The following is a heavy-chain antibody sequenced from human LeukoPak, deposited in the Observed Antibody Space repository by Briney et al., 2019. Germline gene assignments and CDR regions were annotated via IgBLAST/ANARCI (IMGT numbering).Heavy chain of an antibody. V-gene: IGHV4-34*01. CDR3: ARGHYYGSGSYLY. CDR2: INHSGST. CDR1: GGSFSGYY. D-gene: IGHD3-10*01. J-gene: IGHJ4*02. Sequence: SETLSLTCAVYGGSFSGYYWSWIRQPPGKGLEWIGEINHSGSTNYNPSLKSRATISVDTSKNQFSLNLSSVTAADTAVYYCARGHYYGSGSYLYWGQGTLVTVSS.